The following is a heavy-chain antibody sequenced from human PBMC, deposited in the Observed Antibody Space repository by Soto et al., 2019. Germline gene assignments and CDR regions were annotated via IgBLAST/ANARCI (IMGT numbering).Heavy chain of an antibody. V-gene: IGHV4-4*02. CDR2: IYHSGST. J-gene: IGHJ5*01. Sequence: PSEPLSLTSAVYGGSISSSNWWSSVRQPPGKGLEWIGEIYHSGSTNYNPSLKSRVTISVDKSKNQFSLKLSSVTAADTAVYYCARDPADGINGVCHGWIESWGPTTLVT. CDR3: ARDPADGINGVCHGWIES. D-gene: IGHD2-8*01. CDR1: GGSISSSNW.